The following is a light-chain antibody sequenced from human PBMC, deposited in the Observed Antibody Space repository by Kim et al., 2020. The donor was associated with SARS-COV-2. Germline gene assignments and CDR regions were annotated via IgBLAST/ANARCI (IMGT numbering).Light chain of an antibody. CDR2: QDS. V-gene: IGLV3-1*01. CDR1: KWGDKN. Sequence: GSRGQKEGRTGCEDKWGDKNACGYQQKPGQSPVMVIYQDSKGPLGIPERFSGSNSGNTATLTISGTQAMEEADYYCQAWDSSTAVFGGGTQLTVL. CDR3: QAWDSSTAV. J-gene: IGLJ2*01.